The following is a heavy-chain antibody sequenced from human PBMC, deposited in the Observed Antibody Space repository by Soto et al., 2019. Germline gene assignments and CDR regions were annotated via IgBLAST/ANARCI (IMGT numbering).Heavy chain of an antibody. V-gene: IGHV3-30*18. J-gene: IGHJ6*02. Sequence: GGSLRLSCAASGFTFSTYAMNWVRQAPGKGLEWVAVISYDGGSKYYADSVKGRLTISRDNPKNTPYLQMNSLRAEDTAVYYCAKDGKAGYGMDVWGQGNTVTVS. CDR1: GFTFSTYA. D-gene: IGHD1-26*01. CDR2: ISYDGGSK. CDR3: AKDGKAGYGMDV.